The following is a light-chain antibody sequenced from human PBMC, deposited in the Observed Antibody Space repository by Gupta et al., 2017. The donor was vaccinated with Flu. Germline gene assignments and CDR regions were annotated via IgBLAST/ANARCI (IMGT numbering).Light chain of an antibody. Sequence: QSVLTQPPSASGPPGQRVTITCSGSSSNIGSNYVYWYQQLPGTATKCHMKRNNQRPSGVPDRVACSESSTCASPALTVLRPEDEAEDDYDRWADGLRGVVFGGGTKLTVL. CDR3: DRWADGLRGVV. CDR1: SSNIGSNY. CDR2: RNN. J-gene: IGLJ2*01. V-gene: IGLV1-47*01.